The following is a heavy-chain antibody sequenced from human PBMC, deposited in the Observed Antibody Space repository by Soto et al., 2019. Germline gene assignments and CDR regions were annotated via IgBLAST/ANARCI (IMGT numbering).Heavy chain of an antibody. CDR1: GLTVTINY. J-gene: IGHJ4*02. Sequence: EVQVVESGGGLVQPGGSLRLSCAVSGLTVTINYMSWFGQAPGKGLEWVSVIYSGGTIYYADSGKGRFTISRDTSKNTLYLQMNSLRGDDTAVYYCHGYGYWGQGTLVTVSS. V-gene: IGHV3-53*01. CDR2: IYSGGTI. D-gene: IGHD5-12*01. CDR3: HGYGY.